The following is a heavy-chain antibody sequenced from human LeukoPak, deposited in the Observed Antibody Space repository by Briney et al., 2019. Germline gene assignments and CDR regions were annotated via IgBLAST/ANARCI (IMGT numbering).Heavy chain of an antibody. D-gene: IGHD3-16*01. CDR1: GGSISSSSYY. J-gene: IGHJ4*02. Sequence: SETLSLTCTVSGGSISSSSYYWGWIRQPPGKGLEWIGSIYSSGDTYYSPSLRSRVTISVDTSKNQFSLKLRSVTSADTAVYFCARRRSYGEEFDYWGQGTLVTVSS. CDR2: IYSSGDT. V-gene: IGHV4-39*01. CDR3: ARRRSYGEEFDY.